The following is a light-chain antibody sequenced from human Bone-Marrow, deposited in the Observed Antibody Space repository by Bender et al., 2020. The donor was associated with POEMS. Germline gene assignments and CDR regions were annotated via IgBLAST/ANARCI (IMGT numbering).Light chain of an antibody. J-gene: IGLJ3*02. CDR1: SSNIGAGYD. Sequence: QSVLTQPPSVSEAPGQRVTISCSGSSSNIGAGYDVHWYQQLPGTAPKLLIYGDTNRPSGVPDRFSASKSGTSASLAITGLQAEDEADYYCQSYDNSLGGWVFGGGTKLTVL. CDR3: QSYDNSLGGWV. V-gene: IGLV1-40*01. CDR2: GDT.